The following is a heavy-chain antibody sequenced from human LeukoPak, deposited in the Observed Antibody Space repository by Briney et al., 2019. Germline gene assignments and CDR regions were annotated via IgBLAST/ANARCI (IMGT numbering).Heavy chain of an antibody. CDR1: GGPITSHY. J-gene: IGHJ6*03. Sequence: SETLSLTCTVSGGPITSHYWNWIRQPADKGLEWIGRFYANGRPEFNPFLQRRVSMSLDPAKNQFILNLSSVTAADTAVYYCARENYYYSYYIDIWGKGTTVIVSS. V-gene: IGHV4-4*07. CDR2: FYANGRP. CDR3: ARENYYYSYYIDI.